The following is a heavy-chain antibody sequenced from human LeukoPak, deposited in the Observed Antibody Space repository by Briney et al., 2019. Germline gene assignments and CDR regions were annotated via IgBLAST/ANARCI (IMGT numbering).Heavy chain of an antibody. Sequence: SETLSLTCTVSGYSISSGYYWGWIRQPPGKGLEWIGSIYHSGSTYYNPSLKSRVTISVDTSKNQFSLKLSSVTAADTAVYCCARGLGYCSGGSCYVLHYDAFDIWGQGTMVTVSS. CDR1: GYSISSGYY. D-gene: IGHD2-15*01. V-gene: IGHV4-38-2*02. CDR3: ARGLGYCSGGSCYVLHYDAFDI. J-gene: IGHJ3*02. CDR2: IYHSGST.